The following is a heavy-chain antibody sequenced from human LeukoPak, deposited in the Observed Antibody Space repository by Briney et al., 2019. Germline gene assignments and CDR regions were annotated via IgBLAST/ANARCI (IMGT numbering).Heavy chain of an antibody. J-gene: IGHJ4*02. CDR1: GGSFSGYY. V-gene: IGHV4-34*01. CDR2: INHSGST. CDR3: ARGPNYDILTGCDY. Sequence: PSETLSLTCAVCGGSFSGYYWSWIRQPPGKGLEWIGEINHSGSTNYNPSLKSRVTISVDTSKNQFSLKLSSVTAADTAVYYCARGPNYDILTGCDYWGQGTLVTVSS. D-gene: IGHD3-9*01.